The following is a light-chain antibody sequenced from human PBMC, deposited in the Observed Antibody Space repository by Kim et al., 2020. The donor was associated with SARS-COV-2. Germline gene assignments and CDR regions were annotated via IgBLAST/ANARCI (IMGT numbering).Light chain of an antibody. J-gene: IGLJ2*01. CDR2: DDH. Sequence: GQRVTISCSGITSNIGSNYASWYLQLPGTVPKLLISDDHKRPPGIPDRFSGSKSGTSATLAITGLQTGDEADYYCGTWDSRLRVGVFGGGTQLTVL. CDR1: TSNIGSNY. V-gene: IGLV1-51*01. CDR3: GTWDSRLRVGV.